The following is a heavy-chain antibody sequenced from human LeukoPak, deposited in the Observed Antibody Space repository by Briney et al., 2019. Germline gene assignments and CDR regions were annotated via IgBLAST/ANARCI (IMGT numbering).Heavy chain of an antibody. J-gene: IGHJ4*02. CDR3: AKDRGDSSGPYFFDY. V-gene: IGHV3-9*01. CDR2: ISWNRDSI. CDR1: GFRFDDYG. Sequence: GGSLRLSCAATGFRFDDYGMHWVRQVPGKGLEWVAGISWNRDSIGHADSVKGRFTISRDNAKNSLYLQMNSLRVEDTAVYYCAKDRGDSSGPYFFDYWGQGTLVTVSS. D-gene: IGHD3-22*01.